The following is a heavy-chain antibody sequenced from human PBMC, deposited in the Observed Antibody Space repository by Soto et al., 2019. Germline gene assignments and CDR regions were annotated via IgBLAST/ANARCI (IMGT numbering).Heavy chain of an antibody. Sequence: GASVKVSCKASGGTFSSYAISWVRQAPGQGLEWTGGIIPIFGTANYAQKFQGRVTITADKSTSTAYMELSSLRSEDTAVYYCARDLGSGSYGMDVWGQGTTVTVSS. V-gene: IGHV1-69*06. D-gene: IGHD3-10*01. CDR2: IIPIFGTA. CDR1: GGTFSSYA. J-gene: IGHJ6*02. CDR3: ARDLGSGSYGMDV.